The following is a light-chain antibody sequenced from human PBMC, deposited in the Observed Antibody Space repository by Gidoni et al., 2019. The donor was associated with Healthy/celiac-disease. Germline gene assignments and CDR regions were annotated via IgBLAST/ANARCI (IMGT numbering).Light chain of an antibody. CDR1: QSISSY. Sequence: DIHITHSPSSLSASVGDRVTITCRASQSISSYLNWYQQKPGKAPKLLIYAASSLQSGVPSRFSGSGSGTDFTLTISSMQPEDFATYYCQQSYSTHGITFXXXTRLEIK. CDR3: QQSYSTHGIT. CDR2: AAS. J-gene: IGKJ5*01. V-gene: IGKV1-39*01.